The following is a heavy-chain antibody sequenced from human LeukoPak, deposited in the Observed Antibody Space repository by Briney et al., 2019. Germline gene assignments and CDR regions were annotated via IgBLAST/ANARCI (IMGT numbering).Heavy chain of an antibody. D-gene: IGHD4-17*01. CDR3: TRVEYGDYPGDY. J-gene: IGHJ4*02. Sequence: LSLTCAVYGGSFSGYYWSWIRQAPGKGLEWISYITSSSCAIYYADSVKGRFTISRDNAKNSLYLQMNGLRAEDTAVYYCTRVEYGDYPGDYWGQGTLVTVSS. V-gene: IGHV3-11*04. CDR2: ITSSSCAI. CDR1: GGSFSGYY.